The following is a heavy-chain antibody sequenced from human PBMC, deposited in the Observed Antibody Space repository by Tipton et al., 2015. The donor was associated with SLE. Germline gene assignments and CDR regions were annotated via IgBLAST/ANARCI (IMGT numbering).Heavy chain of an antibody. V-gene: IGHV4-59*01. CDR3: ARGIAQDY. CDR2: IHHSGST. Sequence: TLSLTCSVSGGSINNYYWSWIRRPPGKGLEWIGYIHHSGSTIYTPSLKSRVTISIDTSKKQFSLKLSSVTAADTAVYYCARGIAQDYWGQGTLVTVSS. J-gene: IGHJ4*02. CDR1: GGSINNYY. D-gene: IGHD2-21*01.